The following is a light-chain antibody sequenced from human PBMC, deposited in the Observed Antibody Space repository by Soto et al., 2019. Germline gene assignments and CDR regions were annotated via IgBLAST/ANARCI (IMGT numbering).Light chain of an antibody. J-gene: IGKJ5*01. V-gene: IGKV1-5*03. CDR3: LQADTFPIT. Sequence: DIQMTQSPSTLSGSVGDRVTVTFRASETISSWLAWYQQKPGKAPKLLIYKASTLKSGVPSRFSGSGSGTDFTLTISSLQPEDFATYYCLQADTFPITFGQGTRLEIK. CDR2: KAS. CDR1: ETISSW.